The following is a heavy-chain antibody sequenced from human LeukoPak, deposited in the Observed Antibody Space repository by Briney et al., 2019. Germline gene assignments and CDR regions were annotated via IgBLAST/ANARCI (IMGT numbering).Heavy chain of an antibody. D-gene: IGHD2-2*01. CDR3: VKYVSGY. Sequence: PSETLSLTCAVYGGSFSGYHWSWIRQPPGKGLEWIGEINHSGSTNYNPSLKSRVTISVDTSKNQFSLKLSSVTAADTAVYYCVKYVSGYWGQGTLVTVSS. CDR1: GGSFSGYH. J-gene: IGHJ4*02. CDR2: INHSGST. V-gene: IGHV4-34*01.